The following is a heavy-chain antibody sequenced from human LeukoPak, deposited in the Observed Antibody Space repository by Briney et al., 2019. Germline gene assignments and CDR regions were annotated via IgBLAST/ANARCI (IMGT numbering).Heavy chain of an antibody. CDR1: GFTFSTYS. CDR3: ARDQDWNDRGGLDY. CDR2: ISTSSIYI. Sequence: GGSLRLSCAASGFTFSTYSMNWVRQAPGKGLEWVSSISTSSIYIYYADPVKGRFTISRDNAKNSLYLQMNSLRAEDTAVYYCARDQDWNDRGGLDYWGQGTLVTVSS. D-gene: IGHD1-1*01. J-gene: IGHJ4*02. V-gene: IGHV3-21*01.